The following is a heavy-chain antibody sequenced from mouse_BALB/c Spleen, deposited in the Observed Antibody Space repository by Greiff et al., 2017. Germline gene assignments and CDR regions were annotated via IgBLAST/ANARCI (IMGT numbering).Heavy chain of an antibody. Sequence: VQLQQSGAELARPGASVKMSCKASGYTFTSYTMHWVKQRPGQGLEWIGYINPSSGYTNYNQKFKDKATLTADKSSSTAYMQLSSLTSEDSAVYYCARSRGNYVAMDYWGQGTSVTVSS. CDR3: ARSRGNYVAMDY. CDR2: INPSSGYT. D-gene: IGHD2-1*01. V-gene: IGHV1-4*01. J-gene: IGHJ4*01. CDR1: GYTFTSYT.